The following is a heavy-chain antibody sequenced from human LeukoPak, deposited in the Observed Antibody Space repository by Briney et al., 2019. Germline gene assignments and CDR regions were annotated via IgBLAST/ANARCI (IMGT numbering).Heavy chain of an antibody. J-gene: IGHJ6*02. V-gene: IGHV4-39*07. D-gene: IGHD4-17*01. CDR1: GGSISSSSYY. CDR2: IYYSGST. Sequence: SETLSLTCTVSGGSISSSSYYWGWIRQPPGKGLEWIGSIYYSGSTNYNPSLKSRVTISVDKSKNQFSLKLSSVTAADTAVYYCARRSDYGDYVSKYYYGMDVWGQGTTVTVSS. CDR3: ARRSDYGDYVSKYYYGMDV.